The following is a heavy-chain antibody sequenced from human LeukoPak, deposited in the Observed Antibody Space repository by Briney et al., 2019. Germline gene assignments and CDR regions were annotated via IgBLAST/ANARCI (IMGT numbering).Heavy chain of an antibody. Sequence: SETLSLTCAVYGGSFSGYYWSWIRQPPGKGLEWIGEINHSGSTNYNPSLKSRVTISVDTSKNQFSLKLSSVTAADTAVCYCARGGGTPSGYWGQGTLVTVSS. CDR1: GGSFSGYY. CDR2: INHSGST. V-gene: IGHV4-34*01. CDR3: ARGGGTPSGY. J-gene: IGHJ4*02. D-gene: IGHD3-16*01.